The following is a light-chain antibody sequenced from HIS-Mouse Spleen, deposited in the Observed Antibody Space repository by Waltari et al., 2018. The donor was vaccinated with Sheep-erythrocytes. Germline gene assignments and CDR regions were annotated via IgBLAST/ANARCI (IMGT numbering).Light chain of an antibody. CDR3: QAWDSSTAWV. CDR2: QDS. Sequence: SYELTQPPSVSVSPGQTASITCSGDKLGEKYACWYQQKPGQSPVLGIYQDSKRPSGIPERFSGSNYGNTATLTISGTQAMDEADYYCQAWDSSTAWVFGGGTKLTVL. V-gene: IGLV3-1*01. CDR1: KLGEKY. J-gene: IGLJ3*02.